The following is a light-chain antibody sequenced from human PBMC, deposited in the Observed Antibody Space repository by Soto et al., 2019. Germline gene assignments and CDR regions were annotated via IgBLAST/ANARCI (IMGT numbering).Light chain of an antibody. CDR3: QQYGSTPWT. J-gene: IGKJ1*01. CDR1: QSVSGRY. Sequence: EILLTQPPGTLSLSPGERATLSCRASQSVSGRYLAWYQQKPGQAPRPLIYGASSRASGIPDRFSGSGSGTDFTLTISRLEPEDFAVYYCQQYGSTPWTFGQGTKVDIK. CDR2: GAS. V-gene: IGKV3-20*01.